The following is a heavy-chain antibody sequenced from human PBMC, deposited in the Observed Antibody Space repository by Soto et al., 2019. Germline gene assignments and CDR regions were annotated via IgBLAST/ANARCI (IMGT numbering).Heavy chain of an antibody. CDR2: ISFDGSNK. CDR3: AREMIPMIMGGMSAMDV. CDR1: KFTFRTYI. D-gene: IGHD3-22*01. Sequence: VQLLESGGGVVQPERSQRLSCAASKFTFRTYIMHWVRQAPGKGREWVALISFDGSNKYYADSVKGRFTISRDNSKNTMYLQMNSLRPEDTAVYYCAREMIPMIMGGMSAMDVWGQGTTVTVSS. J-gene: IGHJ6*02. V-gene: IGHV3-30*04.